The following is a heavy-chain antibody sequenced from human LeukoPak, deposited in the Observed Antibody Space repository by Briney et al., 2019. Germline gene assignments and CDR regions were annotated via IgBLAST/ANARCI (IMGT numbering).Heavy chain of an antibody. D-gene: IGHD3-22*01. CDR3: ARARADYYDSSGYYSQIFDY. J-gene: IGHJ4*02. V-gene: IGHV4-30-2*02. CDR2: IYHSGST. CDR1: GGSISSGGYS. Sequence: PSETLSLTCAVSGGSISSGGYSWSWIRQPPGKGLEWIGYIYHSGSTYYNPSLKSRVTISVDTSKNQFSLKLSSVTAADTAVYYCARARADYYDSSGYYSQIFDYWGQGTLVTVSS.